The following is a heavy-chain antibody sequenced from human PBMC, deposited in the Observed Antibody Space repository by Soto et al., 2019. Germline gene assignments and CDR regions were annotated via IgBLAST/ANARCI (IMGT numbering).Heavy chain of an antibody. V-gene: IGHV1-18*01. D-gene: IGHD3-22*01. J-gene: IGHJ3*02. CDR3: ARDNYYDSSGYVDI. CDR1: GYTFTSYG. CDR2: ISAYNGNT. Sequence: ASVKVSCKASGYTFTSYGISWVRQAPGQGLEWMGWISAYNGNTNYAQKLQGRVTMTTDTSTSTAYMELRSLRSDDTAVCYCARDNYYDSSGYVDIWGQGTMVTVSS.